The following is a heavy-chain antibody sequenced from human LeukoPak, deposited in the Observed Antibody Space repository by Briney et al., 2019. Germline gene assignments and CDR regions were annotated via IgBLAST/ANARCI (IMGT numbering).Heavy chain of an antibody. D-gene: IGHD5-12*01. CDR3: ARDYPPYYVDIVATLGGHYFDY. CDR2: IYYSGST. J-gene: IGHJ4*02. V-gene: IGHV4-39*07. Sequence: PSETLSLTCSVSGGSISSSSSYWGWIRQPPVKGLEWIGSIYYSGSTYYNPSLKSRVTISVDTSKNQFSLKLSSVTAADTAVYYCARDYPPYYVDIVATLGGHYFDYWGQGTLVTVSS. CDR1: GGSISSSSSY.